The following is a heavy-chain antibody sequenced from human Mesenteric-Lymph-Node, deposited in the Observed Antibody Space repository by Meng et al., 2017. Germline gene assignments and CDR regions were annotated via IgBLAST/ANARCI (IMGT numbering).Heavy chain of an antibody. J-gene: IGHJ5*02. CDR1: GGSISSGGYY. V-gene: IGHV4-31*03. CDR2: IYYSGST. D-gene: IGHD2-2*01. Sequence: QVQLQESGPGRLKPSQTLSLTCTVSGGSISSGGYYWSWIRQHPGKGLEWIGYIYYSGSTHYNPSLKSRVTISVDMSKNQFSLKLSSVTAADTAVYYCARAYYCSSTSCVNWFDPWGQGTLVTVSS. CDR3: ARAYYCSSTSCVNWFDP.